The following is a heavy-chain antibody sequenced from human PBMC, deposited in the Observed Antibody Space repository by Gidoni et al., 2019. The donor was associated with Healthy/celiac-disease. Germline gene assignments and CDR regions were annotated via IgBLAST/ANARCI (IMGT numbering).Heavy chain of an antibody. Sequence: QVQLVESGGGVVQPGRSLRLSCAASGFTFSSYGMHWVRQAPGKGLEWVAVISYDGSNKYYADSVKGRFTISRDNSKNTLYLQMNSLRAEDTAVYYCAKGTRDCSGGSCYSSYYYGMDVWGQGTTVTVSS. CDR1: GFTFSSYG. V-gene: IGHV3-30*18. CDR2: ISYDGSNK. J-gene: IGHJ6*02. D-gene: IGHD2-15*01. CDR3: AKGTRDCSGGSCYSSYYYGMDV.